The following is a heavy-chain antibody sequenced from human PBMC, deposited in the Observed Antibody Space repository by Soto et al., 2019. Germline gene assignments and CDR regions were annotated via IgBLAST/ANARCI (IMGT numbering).Heavy chain of an antibody. CDR3: AREKDCTGTYTFDH. D-gene: IGHD3-10*02. CDR2: INPNRGGT. CDR1: GYTFTAFY. V-gene: IGHV1-2*04. J-gene: IGHJ4*02. Sequence: QVQLVQSGSEVKKPGASVKVSCRASGYTFTAFYIHWVRQAPGQGPEWMGWINPNRGGTHYVQKFQCWVTMTRETSISTGYMELSRLRSDDTAVYYCAREKDCTGTYTFDHWGQGSMVTVSS.